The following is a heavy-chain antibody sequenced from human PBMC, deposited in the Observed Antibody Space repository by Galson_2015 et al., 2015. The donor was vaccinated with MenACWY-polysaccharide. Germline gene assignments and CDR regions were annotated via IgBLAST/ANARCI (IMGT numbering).Heavy chain of an antibody. D-gene: IGHD2/OR15-2a*01. Sequence: SLRLSCAASGFSFSANGMSWVRQAPGRGLEWVSGSGSGGGLYYADSAKGRFTVSRDNSRNTLYLQMNSLRGDDTAVYFCARGSNIWKYLDYWGQGALVTVSS. J-gene: IGHJ4*02. CDR3: ARGSNIWKYLDY. CDR2: SGSGGGL. CDR1: GFSFSANG. V-gene: IGHV3-23*01.